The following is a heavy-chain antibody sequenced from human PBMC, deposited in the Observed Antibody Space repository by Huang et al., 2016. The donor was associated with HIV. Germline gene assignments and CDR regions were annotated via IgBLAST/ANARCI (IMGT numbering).Heavy chain of an antibody. CDR1: GGSFTGNY. CDR3: ARQWTILEWLLGLDV. Sequence: QMQLQQRGAGLLKPSETLSLTCGVSGGSFTGNYLTWIRQAPGKGLEWIGEVNDSGATNYNPSLNGRVTISLDKSKRELALNLRSVTAADTAVYYCARQWTILEWLLGLDVWGQGTTVIVSS. D-gene: IGHD3-3*01. J-gene: IGHJ6*02. CDR2: VNDSGAT. V-gene: IGHV4-34*02.